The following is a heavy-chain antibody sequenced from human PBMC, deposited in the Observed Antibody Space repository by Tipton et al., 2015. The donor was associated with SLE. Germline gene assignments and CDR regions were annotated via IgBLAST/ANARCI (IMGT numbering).Heavy chain of an antibody. V-gene: IGHV4-34*01. CDR1: GGSFSGYY. D-gene: IGHD3-10*01. CDR3: ARDYSPAAYIVY. CDR2: INHSGST. Sequence: TLSLTCAVYGGSFSGYYWSWIRQPPGKGLEWIGEINHSGSTNYNPSLKSRVTISVDTSKNQFSLKLSSVTAADTAVYYCARDYSPAAYIVYCCQGHLVTVSS. J-gene: IGHJ4*02.